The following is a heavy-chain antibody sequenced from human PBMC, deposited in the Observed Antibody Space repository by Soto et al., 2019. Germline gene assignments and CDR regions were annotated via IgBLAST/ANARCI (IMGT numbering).Heavy chain of an antibody. CDR2: INPKSGGT. Sequence: GESLKVSCKASGYSFTDYHIHWVRQAPGQGLEWLGRINPKSGGTSTAQKFQGWVTMTTDTSISTASMELTRLTSDDTALYYCARGDSTDCSNGVCSFFYNHDMDVWGQGTTVTVSS. D-gene: IGHD2-8*01. CDR3: ARGDSTDCSNGVCSFFYNHDMDV. J-gene: IGHJ6*02. V-gene: IGHV1-2*04. CDR1: GYSFTDYH.